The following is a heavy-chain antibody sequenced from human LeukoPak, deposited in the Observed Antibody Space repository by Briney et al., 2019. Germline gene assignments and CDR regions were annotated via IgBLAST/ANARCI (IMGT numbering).Heavy chain of an antibody. CDR3: ARVDANWGVVDY. Sequence: GSLRLSCSASGFTFSSYAMHWVRQAPGKGLEWVSSISSSSSYIYYADSVKGRFTISRDNAKNSLYLQMNSLRAEDTAVYYCARVDANWGVVDYWGQGTLVTVSS. CDR1: GFTFSSYA. V-gene: IGHV3-21*04. J-gene: IGHJ4*02. CDR2: ISSSSSYI. D-gene: IGHD7-27*01.